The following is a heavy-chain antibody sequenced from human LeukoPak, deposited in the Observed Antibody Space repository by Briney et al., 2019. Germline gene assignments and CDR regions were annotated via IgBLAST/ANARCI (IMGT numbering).Heavy chain of an antibody. Sequence: GGSLRLSCAASGFTFSSYSMNWVRQDPGKGLEWVSSISSSSSYIYYADSVKGRFTISRDNAKNSLYLQMNSLRSEDTAVYYCARGAKPLDPWGQGTLVTVSS. J-gene: IGHJ5*02. V-gene: IGHV3-21*01. CDR3: ARGAKPLDP. CDR2: ISSSSSYI. CDR1: GFTFSSYS.